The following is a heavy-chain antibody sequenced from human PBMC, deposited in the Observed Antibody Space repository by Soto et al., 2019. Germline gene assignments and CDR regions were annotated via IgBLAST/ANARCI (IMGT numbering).Heavy chain of an antibody. CDR2: ISGSGAAT. Sequence: EVQLLESGGGLVQPGGSLRLSCAASGFTFTGYAMNWVRQAPGKGLEWVSTISGSGAATHYADSVRGRFTVSRDDSESTLYLQMDSLRAEDTAIYYCANSLGGSIVAASYWGQGTLVTVSS. CDR1: GFTFTGYA. D-gene: IGHD5-12*01. J-gene: IGHJ4*02. CDR3: ANSLGGSIVAASY. V-gene: IGHV3-23*01.